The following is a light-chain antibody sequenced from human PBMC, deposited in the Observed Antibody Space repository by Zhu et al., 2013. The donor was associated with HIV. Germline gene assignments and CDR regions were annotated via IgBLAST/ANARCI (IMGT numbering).Light chain of an antibody. Sequence: EVVMTQSPDTLSLSPGERATLSCRASENVNSNLAWYQQKPGQAPRLLIYGASTRATGIPARFSGSGSGTEFTLTISSLQSEDFAVYYCQQYNNWPYTFGQGTKLEIK. J-gene: IGKJ2*01. CDR3: QQYNNWPYT. CDR1: ENVNSN. CDR2: GAS. V-gene: IGKV3-15*01.